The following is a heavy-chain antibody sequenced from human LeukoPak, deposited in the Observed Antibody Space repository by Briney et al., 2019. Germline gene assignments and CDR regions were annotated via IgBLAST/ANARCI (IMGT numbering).Heavy chain of an antibody. D-gene: IGHD5-18*01. J-gene: IGHJ4*02. CDR1: GFTFSSYV. V-gene: IGHV3-30*03. CDR2: ISYDGSNK. CDR3: ARVGRGYSFKVYYFDY. Sequence: QPGGSLRLSCVASGFTFSSYVMNWVRQTPGKGLEWVAVISYDGSNKYYADSVKGRFTISRDNSKNALYLQMNSLRAEDTAVYYCARVGRGYSFKVYYFDYWGQGTRVTVSS.